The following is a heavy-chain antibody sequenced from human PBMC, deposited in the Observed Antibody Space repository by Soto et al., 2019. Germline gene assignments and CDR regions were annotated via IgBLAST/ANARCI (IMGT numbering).Heavy chain of an antibody. CDR1: GFSFVNYA. CDR3: AKATTNGGWFNPFDS. V-gene: IGHV3-23*01. J-gene: IGHJ4*02. CDR2: LSGSGTST. D-gene: IGHD6-19*01. Sequence: GSLRLSCAASGFSFVNYAMNWVRQAPGKGLEWVSGLSGSGTSTYYADSVKGRFTISRDNSRDTLFLQMNSLTADDTAVYYCAKATTNGGWFNPFDSWGQGALVTVSS.